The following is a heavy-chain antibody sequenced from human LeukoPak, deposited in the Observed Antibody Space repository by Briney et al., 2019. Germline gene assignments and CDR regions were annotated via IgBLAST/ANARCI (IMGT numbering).Heavy chain of an antibody. D-gene: IGHD4-17*01. J-gene: IGHJ4*02. CDR3: AKSLTVTTRIHSIDP. CDR1: EFAFSTYA. Sequence: PGGSLRLSCAASEFAFSTYAMSWVRQAPGKGLEWVSSISGSGSNTYYADSVKGQFTISRDSSKNTLYLQMNSLRAEDTAVYYCAKSLTVTTRIHSIDPRGQGTLVTVSS. V-gene: IGHV3-23*01. CDR2: ISGSGSNT.